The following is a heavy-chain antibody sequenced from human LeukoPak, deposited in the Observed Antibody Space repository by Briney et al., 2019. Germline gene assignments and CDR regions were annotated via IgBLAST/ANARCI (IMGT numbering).Heavy chain of an antibody. Sequence: GGSLRLSCAASGFTFSSYDMSWVRQAPGKGLEWVAVISYDGSNKYYADSVKGRFTISRDNSKNTLYLQMNSLRAEDTAVYYCATPGRTYYFDYWGQGTLVTVSS. J-gene: IGHJ4*02. CDR3: ATPGRTYYFDY. V-gene: IGHV3-30-3*01. CDR2: ISYDGSNK. D-gene: IGHD2-2*01. CDR1: GFTFSSYD.